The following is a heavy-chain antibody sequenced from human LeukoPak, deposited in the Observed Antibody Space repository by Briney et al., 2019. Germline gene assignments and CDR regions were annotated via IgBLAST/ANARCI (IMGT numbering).Heavy chain of an antibody. J-gene: IGHJ4*02. CDR1: GFTFSSFA. V-gene: IGHV3-23*01. D-gene: IGHD3-9*01. CDR3: AKVDDILTGHFDY. Sequence: WGSLTLSCAASGFTFSSFAMSWVRQAPGKGLEWVSDSSSSGDSTYYADSVKGRFTISRDNSKNMLYLQMSSLRAEDTAVYYCAKVDDILTGHFDYWGQGTLVAASS. CDR2: SSSSGDST.